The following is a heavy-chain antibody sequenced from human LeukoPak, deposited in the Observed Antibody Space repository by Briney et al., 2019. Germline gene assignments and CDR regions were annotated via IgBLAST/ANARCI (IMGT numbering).Heavy chain of an antibody. D-gene: IGHD1-26*01. CDR3: AKDVGKWESLHFFDY. V-gene: IGHV3-23*01. CDR2: ISGSGAST. Sequence: GGSLRLSCLTSGFTLSTNAMSWVRQAPGKGLEWISGISGSGASTYYADSVKGRFTISRDDSRNSLYLQMNSLRGDDTAVYYCAKDVGKWESLHFFDYWGQGTLVTVSS. CDR1: GFTLSTNA. J-gene: IGHJ4*02.